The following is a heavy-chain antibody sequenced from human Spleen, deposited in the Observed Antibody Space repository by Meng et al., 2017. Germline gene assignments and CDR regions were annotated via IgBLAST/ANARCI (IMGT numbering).Heavy chain of an antibody. CDR3: AREFWDRWSKNHFDY. J-gene: IGHJ4*02. V-gene: IGHV3-21*01. CDR2: ISSSSSYI. Sequence: GESLKISCAASGFTFSSYSMNWVRQAPGKGLEWVSSISSSSSYIYYADSVKGRFTISRDNAKNSLYLQMNSLRAEDTAVYYCAREFWDRWSKNHFDYWGQGTLVTVSS. D-gene: IGHD3-16*01. CDR1: GFTFSSYS.